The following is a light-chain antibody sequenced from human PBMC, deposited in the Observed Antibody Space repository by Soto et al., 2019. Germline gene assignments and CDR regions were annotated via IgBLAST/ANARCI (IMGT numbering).Light chain of an antibody. CDR3: TSFTTSDTWV. CDR1: SSDVGAHDY. CDR2: EVS. V-gene: IGLV2-14*01. Sequence: QSALTQPASVSGSPGQSISISCTGTSSDVGAHDYVSWFQQHPGKAPKLMIYEVSNRPSGVSSRFSGSRSGNTASLTISGLQAEDEAHYYCTSFTTSDTWVFGGGTKLT. J-gene: IGLJ3*02.